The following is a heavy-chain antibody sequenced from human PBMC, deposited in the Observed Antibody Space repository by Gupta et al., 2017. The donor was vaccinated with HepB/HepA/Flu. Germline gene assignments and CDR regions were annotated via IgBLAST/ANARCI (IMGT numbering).Heavy chain of an antibody. V-gene: IGHV3-23*01. CDR2: ISESGGYT. J-gene: IGHJ4*01. Sequence: EVQLLESGGGLVQQGGSLILSCAVSGYTFSNTVIYWLRQAPGKGLEWVSAISESGGYTSYADSVKGRFTISGDNSKNIVYLQMNSLRVDDTAVYFCAKLRIRMTATGGDYWGHGTLVTVSS. CDR3: AKLRIRMTATGGDY. CDR1: GYTFSNTV. D-gene: IGHD2-21*02.